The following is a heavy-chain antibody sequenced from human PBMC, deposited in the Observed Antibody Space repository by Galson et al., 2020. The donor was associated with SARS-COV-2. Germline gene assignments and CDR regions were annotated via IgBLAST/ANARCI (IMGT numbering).Heavy chain of an antibody. CDR3: AKEGSGDFDYVWQNYRPVYYFDY. J-gene: IGHJ4*02. CDR2: ITSRADST. Sequence: TGGSLRLSCAASELTFSSYAISWVRQAPEKGLEWVSRITSRADSTYYADSVKGRFTISRDNSKNTLFLQMSSLRAEDTAVYYCAKEGSGDFDYVWQNYRPVYYFDYWGQGTLVTVSS. CDR1: ELTFSSYA. V-gene: IGHV3-23*01. D-gene: IGHD3-16*02.